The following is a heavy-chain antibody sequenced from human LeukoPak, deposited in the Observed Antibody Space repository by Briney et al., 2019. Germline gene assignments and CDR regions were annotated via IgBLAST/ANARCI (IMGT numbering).Heavy chain of an antibody. D-gene: IGHD4-23*01. CDR1: GFTFDDSA. CDR2: ISRDGGST. V-gene: IGHV3-43*02. CDR3: AKETCAYGGSR. Sequence: PGGSLRLSCAASGFTFDDSAMHWVRQAPGKGLEWASLISRDGGSTYYADSVKGRFTISRDNSKRSLYLQMNSLRTEDTAFHYCAKETCAYGGSRWGQGTLVTVSS. J-gene: IGHJ4*02.